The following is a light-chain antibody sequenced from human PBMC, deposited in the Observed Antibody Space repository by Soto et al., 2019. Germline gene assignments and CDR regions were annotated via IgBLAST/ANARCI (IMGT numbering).Light chain of an antibody. CDR3: SSYTSSRV. CDR2: EVS. V-gene: IGLV2-14*01. J-gene: IGLJ3*02. CDR1: SSDVGGYNY. Sequence: QSVLTQPASVSGSPGQSITISCTGTSSDVGGYNYVSWYQQHPGKAPKLMIYEVSNRPSGVSNRFSGSKSGNTASLTISALQAEDEADYYCSSYTSSRVFGGGTKLTVL.